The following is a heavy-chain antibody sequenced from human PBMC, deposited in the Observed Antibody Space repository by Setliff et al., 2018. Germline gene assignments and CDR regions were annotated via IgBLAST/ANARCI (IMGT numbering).Heavy chain of an antibody. CDR2: INAYNGKT. CDR3: SRLVRYCTTTSCQGASGAEF. J-gene: IGHJ4*02. Sequence: ASVKVSCKASGYEFNNYGIAWVRQAPGQGLEWMGWINAYNGKTYIKEKFQGRLSMTTDTSTTTAYLELRSLTSDDTAVYYCSRLVRYCTTTSCQGASGAEFWGQGTLVTVSS. CDR1: GYEFNNYG. V-gene: IGHV1-18*01. D-gene: IGHD2-2*01.